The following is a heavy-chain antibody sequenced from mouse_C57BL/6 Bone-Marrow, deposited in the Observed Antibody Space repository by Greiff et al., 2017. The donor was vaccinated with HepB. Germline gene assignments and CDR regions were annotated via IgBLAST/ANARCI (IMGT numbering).Heavy chain of an antibody. D-gene: IGHD1-1*01. V-gene: IGHV3-6*01. CDR2: ISYDGSN. Sequence: EVQLQQSGPGLVKPSQSLSLTCSVTGYSITSGYYWNWIRQFPGNQLEWMGYISYDGSNNYNPSLKNRISITRDTSKNQFFLKLNSVTTEDTATYYCAREGSSFYYYAMDYWGQGTSVTVSS. CDR1: GYSITSGYY. J-gene: IGHJ4*01. CDR3: AREGSSFYYYAMDY.